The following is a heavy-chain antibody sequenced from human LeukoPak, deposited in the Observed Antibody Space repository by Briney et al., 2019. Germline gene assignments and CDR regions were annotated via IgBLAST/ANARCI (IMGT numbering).Heavy chain of an antibody. CDR3: AKGAAAGIRGYFDY. CDR1: GFTFDDYA. CDR2: ISYNRDGI. D-gene: IGHD6-25*01. Sequence: GGSLRLSCVASGFTFDDYAMHWVRQAPGKGLEWVSGISYNRDGIGYADSVKGRFTVSRDNAKNSLYLQMNSLRSEDTALYYCAKGAAAGIRGYFDYWGQGILATVSS. J-gene: IGHJ4*02. V-gene: IGHV3-9*01.